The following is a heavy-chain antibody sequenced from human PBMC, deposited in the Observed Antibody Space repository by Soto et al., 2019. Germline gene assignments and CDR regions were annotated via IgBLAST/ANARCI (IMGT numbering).Heavy chain of an antibody. D-gene: IGHD1-7*01. CDR2: IGASGDNT. CDR1: GFTFNRYG. J-gene: IGHJ4*02. CDR3: VKLRLELLYLDS. V-gene: IGHV3-23*01. Sequence: SGGSLRLSCAASGFTFNRYGMSWVRQAPGKGLEWVSAIGASGDNTYYADSVKGRFTISRDSSNNTLYLQMNSLRADDTALYYCVKLRLELLYLDSWGLGALVTVSS.